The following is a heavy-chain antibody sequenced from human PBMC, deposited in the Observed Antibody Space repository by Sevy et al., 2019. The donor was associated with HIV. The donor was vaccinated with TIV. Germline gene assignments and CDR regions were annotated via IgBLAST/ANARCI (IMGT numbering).Heavy chain of an antibody. D-gene: IGHD2-15*01. V-gene: IGHV3-53*01. J-gene: IGHJ4*02. CDR3: ASEYCSRGSCFFDY. CDR2: IYAGGTA. Sequence: GGSLRLSCVVSGFDIRSNYMSWVRQAPGKGLEWVSHIYAGGTAYYAYSVKGRFTFSRDDSKNTVSLQMRSLRVEDSAVYYCASEYCSRGSCFFDYWGQGIQVTVSS. CDR1: GFDIRSNY.